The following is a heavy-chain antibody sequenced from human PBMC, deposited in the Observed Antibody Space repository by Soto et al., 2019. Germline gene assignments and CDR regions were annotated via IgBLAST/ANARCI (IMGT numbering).Heavy chain of an antibody. J-gene: IGHJ4*02. Sequence: QVQLQESGPGLVKPSQTLSLTCTVSGGSISSGDYYWSWIRQPPGKGLEWIGYLYYSGSTYYNPSLKSRVTISVNTSKNHFSLKLSSVTAADTAVYFCDRGRGSRSWYSVWGQGTLVTVSS. CDR1: GGSISSGDYY. CDR3: DRGRGSRSWYSV. CDR2: LYYSGST. D-gene: IGHD6-13*01. V-gene: IGHV4-30-4*01.